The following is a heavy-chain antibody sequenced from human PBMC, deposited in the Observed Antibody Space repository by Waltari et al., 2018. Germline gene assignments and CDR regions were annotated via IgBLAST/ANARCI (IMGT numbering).Heavy chain of an antibody. CDR1: GGPFSSYA. V-gene: IGHV1-69*13. CDR2: IIPIFGTA. D-gene: IGHD2-8*02. J-gene: IGHJ4*02. Sequence: QVQLVQSGAEVQKPGSSVTVSCKASGGPFSSYAISWVRQAPGQGLEWMGGIIPIFGTANYAQKFQGRVTITADESTSTAYMELSSLRSEDTAVYYCVSTGNPRFDYWGQGTLVTVSS. CDR3: VSTGNPRFDY.